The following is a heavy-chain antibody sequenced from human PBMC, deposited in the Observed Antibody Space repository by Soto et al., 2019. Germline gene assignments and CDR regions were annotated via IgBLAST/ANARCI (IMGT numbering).Heavy chain of an antibody. CDR2: IKEDGGAK. Sequence: EVQLVESGGGLVQPGGSLRLSCAASGFTFSTYWMSWVRQAPGKGLEWGANIKEDGGAKSYVDSVKGRFTISRDNAKNSLYMQMNNLRDEETDVYHCARDRGRGVECFGTCYSSYFDPWGQGTLVTVSS. J-gene: IGHJ5*02. CDR1: GFTFSTYW. V-gene: IGHV3-7*01. D-gene: IGHD2-15*01. CDR3: ARDRGRGVECFGTCYSSYFDP.